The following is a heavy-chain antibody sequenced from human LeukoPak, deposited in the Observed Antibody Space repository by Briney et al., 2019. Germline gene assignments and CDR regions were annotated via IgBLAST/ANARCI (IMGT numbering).Heavy chain of an antibody. J-gene: IGHJ4*02. D-gene: IGHD6-19*01. Sequence: PGGSLRLSCAASGFTFSSYSMNWVRQAPGKGLEWVSYISSSSSTIYYADSVKGRFTISRDNSKNTLYLQMNSLRAEDTAVYYCSRGDSYSSGWFEIFFDYWGQGALVTVSS. CDR2: ISSSSSTI. V-gene: IGHV3-48*01. CDR1: GFTFSSYS. CDR3: SRGDSYSSGWFEIFFDY.